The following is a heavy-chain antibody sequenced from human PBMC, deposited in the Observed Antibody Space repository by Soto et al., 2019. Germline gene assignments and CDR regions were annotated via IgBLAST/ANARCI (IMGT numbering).Heavy chain of an antibody. J-gene: IGHJ4*02. CDR1: DDTLTSYG. V-gene: IGHV1-18*01. Sequence: QVQLVQSGAEVKKPGASVKVSCKASDDTLTSYGINWVRQAPGQGLEWMGWISPYNDNTQYAQRFQGRVTLTTDTSTNTAYMELRILRSDDTAVYYCARGMWELPIDYWGQGTLVTVSS. CDR3: ARGMWELPIDY. CDR2: ISPYNDNT. D-gene: IGHD1-26*01.